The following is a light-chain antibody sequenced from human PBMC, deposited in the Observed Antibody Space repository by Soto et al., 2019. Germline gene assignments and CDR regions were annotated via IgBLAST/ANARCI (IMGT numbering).Light chain of an antibody. V-gene: IGLV3-21*04. Sequence: SYELTQPPSVSVAPGKTARITCGGNNIGSKSVHWYQQKPGQAPVLVIYYDSDRPSGIPERFSGSNSGNTATLTISRVEAGDEADYYCHEWDSSSPLLVFGGGTKLTVL. CDR3: HEWDSSSPLLV. CDR1: NIGSKS. J-gene: IGLJ3*02. CDR2: YDS.